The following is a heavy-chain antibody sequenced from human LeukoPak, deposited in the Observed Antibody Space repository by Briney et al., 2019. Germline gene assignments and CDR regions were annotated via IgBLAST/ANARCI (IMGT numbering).Heavy chain of an antibody. CDR2: ISYPGSNR. Sequence: PGGSLRLSCAASGFTFSSYGMHWVRQAPGKGLEWVALISYPGSNRYYADSVKGRFTVSRDSSKNTLFLHMNSLRAEDTALYYCAKSPTVDAAFDIWGQGTMVTVSS. D-gene: IGHD4-23*01. J-gene: IGHJ3*02. CDR1: GFTFSSYG. V-gene: IGHV3-30*18. CDR3: AKSPTVDAAFDI.